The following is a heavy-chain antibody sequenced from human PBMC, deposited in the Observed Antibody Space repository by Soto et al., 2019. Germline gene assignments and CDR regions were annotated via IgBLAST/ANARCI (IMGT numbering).Heavy chain of an antibody. CDR1: GFTLSSYV. V-gene: IGHV3-23*01. Sequence: EVQLLESGGDLVQPGGSLRLSCAASGFTLSSYVMSWVRQAPGKGLEWVSAISGSGNTYYADSVKGRFTISRDNSKSTLHLQLNSLKAEDTAVYYCTEDVTTVRGDINHFDYWVQGALVTVSS. D-gene: IGHD3-10*01. J-gene: IGHJ4*02. CDR3: TEDVTTVRGDINHFDY. CDR2: ISGSGNT.